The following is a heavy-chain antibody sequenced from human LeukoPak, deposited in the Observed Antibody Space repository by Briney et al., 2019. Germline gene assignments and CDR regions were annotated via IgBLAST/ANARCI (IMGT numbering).Heavy chain of an antibody. J-gene: IGHJ3*01. CDR3: ARDVPVDDVFDL. CDR2: ISSSGSTI. Sequence: GGSLRLSCAASGFTFSSYEMNWVRQAPGKGLEWVSYISSSGSTIYYADSVKGRFTISRDNAKNSLYLHMNSLRAEDTAVYYCARDVPVDDVFDLWGQGTVVTVSS. V-gene: IGHV3-48*03. CDR1: GFTFSSYE.